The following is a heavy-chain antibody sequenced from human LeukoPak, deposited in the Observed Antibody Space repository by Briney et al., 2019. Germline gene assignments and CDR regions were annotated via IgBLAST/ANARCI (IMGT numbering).Heavy chain of an antibody. Sequence: SETLSLTCAVYGGSFSGYYWSWIRQPPGKGLEWIGEINHSGSTNYNPPLKSRVTISVDTSKNQFSLKLSSVTAADTAVYYCATARAGAAFRWFDPWGQGTLVTVSS. CDR3: ATARAGAAFRWFDP. CDR2: INHSGST. V-gene: IGHV4-34*01. J-gene: IGHJ5*02. CDR1: GGSFSGYY. D-gene: IGHD6-19*01.